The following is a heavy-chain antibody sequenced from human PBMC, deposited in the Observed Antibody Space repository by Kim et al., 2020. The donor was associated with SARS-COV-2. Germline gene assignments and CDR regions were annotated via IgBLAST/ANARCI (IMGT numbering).Heavy chain of an antibody. V-gene: IGHV4-34*01. CDR1: GGSFSGYY. Sequence: SETLSLTCAVYGGSFSGYYWSWIRQPPGKGLEWNGEINHSGSTNYNPSLKSRVTISVDTSKNQFSLKLSYVTAADTAVYYCAGDLRPGGIAAVPGFDSWGQATLVTVSS. J-gene: IGHJ4*02. D-gene: IGHD6-13*01. CDR2: INHSGST. CDR3: AGDLRPGGIAAVPGFDS.